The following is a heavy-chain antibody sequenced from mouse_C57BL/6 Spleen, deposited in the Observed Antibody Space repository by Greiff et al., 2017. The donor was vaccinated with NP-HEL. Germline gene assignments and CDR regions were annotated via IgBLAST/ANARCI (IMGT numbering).Heavy chain of an antibody. CDR2: INPSNGGT. CDR3: ARDSGFAFDY. D-gene: IGHD3-2*02. Sequence: QVQLQQPGTELVKPGASVKLSCKASGYTFINYWMHWVKQRPGQGLEWIGDINPSNGGTNYNEKFKNKATLTADKSSGTAYMQLSSLTSVDSAVRYCARDSGFAFDYWGQGTTLTVSS. V-gene: IGHV1-53*01. CDR1: GYTFINYW. J-gene: IGHJ2*01.